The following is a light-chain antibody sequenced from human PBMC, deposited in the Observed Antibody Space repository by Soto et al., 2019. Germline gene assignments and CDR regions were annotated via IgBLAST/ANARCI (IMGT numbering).Light chain of an antibody. CDR2: EVS. J-gene: IGLJ1*01. Sequence: QSALTQPASVSGSPGQSITISCTGTSSDVGGYNYVSWYQQHPCKAPKLMIYEVSNRPSGVSNRFSGSKSGNTASMTISGLQAEDEADYYCSSYTSSSTLLYVFGPGTKVTVL. CDR1: SSDVGGYNY. CDR3: SSYTSSSTLLYV. V-gene: IGLV2-14*01.